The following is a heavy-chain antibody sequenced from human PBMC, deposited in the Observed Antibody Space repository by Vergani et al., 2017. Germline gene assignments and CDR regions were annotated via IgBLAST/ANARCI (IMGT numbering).Heavy chain of an antibody. J-gene: IGHJ4*02. CDR2: SYYSGRT. CDR3: AGRDTAMVTMGFDY. Sequence: QVQLQESGPGLVKPSETLSLTCTVSGGSISSSSDYWGWIRQPPGKGLEWIGSSYYSGRTYYNQSLKSQVNISVDTSKTQFSLKLSSVTGADTAVYYFAGRDTAMVTMGFDYWGQGTLVTVSS. V-gene: IGHV4-39*01. D-gene: IGHD5-18*01. CDR1: GGSISSSSDY.